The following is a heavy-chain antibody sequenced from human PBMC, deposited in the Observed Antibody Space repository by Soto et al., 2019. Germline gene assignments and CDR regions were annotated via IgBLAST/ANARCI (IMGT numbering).Heavy chain of an antibody. V-gene: IGHV1-69*12. D-gene: IGHD1-26*01. J-gene: IGHJ6*04. Sequence: QVQLVQSGAEVKKPGSSVKVSCKASGGTVSSYAINWVRQAPGQGLEWMGGIIPIFGTADYAQKFQGRVTITADESTTTAYMQLSSLRSEDTAVYYCASVAAKDYCYGTDVWGDGTTVTVSS. CDR3: ASVAAKDYCYGTDV. CDR1: GGTVSSYA. CDR2: IIPIFGTA.